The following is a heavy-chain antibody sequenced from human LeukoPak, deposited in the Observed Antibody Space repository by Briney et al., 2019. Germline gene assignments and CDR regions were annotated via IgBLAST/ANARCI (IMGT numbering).Heavy chain of an antibody. D-gene: IGHD3-16*01. Sequence: SETLSLTCTVSGGSLSTSNYYRGWGRQPPGKGLGWVGNIFYSGSTYYSPSPKSRVTISLDTSRNQCSLKLSSVTAADTAVYYCARVVDPGGYYYFYYMDVWGKGTTVTVSS. J-gene: IGHJ6*03. V-gene: IGHV4-39*07. CDR2: IFYSGST. CDR1: GGSLSTSNYY. CDR3: ARVVDPGGYYYFYYMDV.